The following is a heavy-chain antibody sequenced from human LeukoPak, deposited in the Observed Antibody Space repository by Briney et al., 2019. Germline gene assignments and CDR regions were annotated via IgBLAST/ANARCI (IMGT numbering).Heavy chain of an antibody. CDR1: GFTFSSYG. Sequence: GGSLRLSCAASGFTFSSYGMHWVRQAPGKGLEGVAFIRYAGSNKYYADSVKGRFTISRDNSKNTLYLQMNSLRAEDTAVYYCAKRGDSGYDYIGYWGQGTLVTVSS. CDR3: AKRGDSGYDYIGY. CDR2: IRYAGSNK. J-gene: IGHJ4*02. V-gene: IGHV3-30*02. D-gene: IGHD5-12*01.